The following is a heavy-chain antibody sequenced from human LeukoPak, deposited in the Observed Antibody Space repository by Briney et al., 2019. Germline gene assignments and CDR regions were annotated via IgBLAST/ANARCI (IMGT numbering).Heavy chain of an antibody. CDR1: GGSFSGYY. CDR2: INHSGST. Sequence: TLSLTCAVYGGSFSGYYWSWIRQPPGKGLEWIGEINHSGSTNYNPSLKSRVTISVDTSKNQFSLKLSSVTAADTAVYYCARWRVIAAAGIDYWGQGTLVTVSS. CDR3: ARWRVIAAAGIDY. V-gene: IGHV4-34*01. J-gene: IGHJ4*02. D-gene: IGHD6-13*01.